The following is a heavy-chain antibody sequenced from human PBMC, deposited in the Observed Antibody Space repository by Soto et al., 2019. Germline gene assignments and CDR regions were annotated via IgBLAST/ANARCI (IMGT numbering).Heavy chain of an antibody. CDR2: TFQNGRT. CDR3: AREGEYCNGNCYSGHFDS. J-gene: IGHJ4*02. D-gene: IGHD2-21*02. Sequence: PSETLSLPCTVSGGSIDSGRYYWTWLRQSPGKRLEWLAYTFQNGRTYYNPSLKSRAVISMDTAKNQFSRNLTSITAAGTAIYNSAREGEYCNGNCYSGHFDSLGQGTLITVSS. CDR1: GGSIDSGRYY. V-gene: IGHV4-31*03.